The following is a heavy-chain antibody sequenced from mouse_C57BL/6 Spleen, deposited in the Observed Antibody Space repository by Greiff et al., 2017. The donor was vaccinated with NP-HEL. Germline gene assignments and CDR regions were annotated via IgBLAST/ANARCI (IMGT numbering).Heavy chain of an antibody. J-gene: IGHJ1*03. Sequence: EVHLVESGPGLVKPSQSLSLTCSVTGYSITSGYYWNWIRQFPGNKLEWMGYISYDGSNNYNPSLKNRISITRDTSKNQFFLKLNSVTTEDTATYYCARPSNWYFDVWGTGTTVTVSS. CDR2: ISYDGSN. V-gene: IGHV3-6*01. CDR1: GYSITSGYY. CDR3: ARPSNWYFDV.